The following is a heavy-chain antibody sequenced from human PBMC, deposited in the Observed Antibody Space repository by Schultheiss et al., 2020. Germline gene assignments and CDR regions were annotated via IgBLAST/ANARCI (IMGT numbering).Heavy chain of an antibody. Sequence: SETLSLTCTVSAGSFSSGGYYWSWIRQHPGKGLEWIGYIYYSGSTNYNPSLKSRVTISVDTSKNQFSLKLSSVTAADTAVYFCARVSAAGDLGYWGQGTLVTVSS. V-gene: IGHV4-61*08. CDR3: ARVSAAGDLGY. J-gene: IGHJ4*02. CDR1: AGSFSSGGYY. D-gene: IGHD6-13*01. CDR2: IYYSGST.